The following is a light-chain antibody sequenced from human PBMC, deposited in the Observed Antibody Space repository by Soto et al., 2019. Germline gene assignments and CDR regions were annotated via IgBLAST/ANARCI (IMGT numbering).Light chain of an antibody. CDR2: TNN. V-gene: IGLV1-44*01. J-gene: IGLJ3*02. Sequence: QSVLTQPPSVSGTPGQRVTISCSGSSSNIGSHLVNWYQHVPGTAPRLLIYTNNQRPSGVPDRFSDSKSGTSASLAISGLQSEDEAHYYCATWDASLQTWVFGGGTQLTVL. CDR1: SSNIGSHL. CDR3: ATWDASLQTWV.